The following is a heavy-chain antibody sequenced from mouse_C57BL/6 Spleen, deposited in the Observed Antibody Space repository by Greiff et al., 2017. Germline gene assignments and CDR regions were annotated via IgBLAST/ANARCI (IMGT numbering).Heavy chain of an antibody. V-gene: IGHV1-52*01. J-gene: IGHJ2*01. Sequence: QVQLQQPGAELVRPGSSVKLSCKASGYTFTSYWMHWVKQRPIQGLEWIGNIDPSDSETHYNQKFKDKDTLTVDKSSSTAYMQLSSLTSEDSAVYDCERRDYYGSSYCDYWGQGTTLTVSS. CDR2: IDPSDSET. CDR3: ERRDYYGSSYCDY. D-gene: IGHD1-1*01. CDR1: GYTFTSYW.